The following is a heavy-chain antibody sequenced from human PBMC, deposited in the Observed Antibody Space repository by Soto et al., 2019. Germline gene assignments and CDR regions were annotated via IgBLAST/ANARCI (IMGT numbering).Heavy chain of an antibody. J-gene: IGHJ4*02. CDR1: GFTFNNYG. CDR2: MYGKDGNT. Sequence: PGGSLRLSCAASGFTFNNYGMSWVSQVPGKGLEWVSGMYGKDGNTHYADSVKGRFTISRDNAKNFLFLQLNSLRAEDTALYYCVRSGDYRSGSYWYFFDYWGQGALVTVSS. D-gene: IGHD3-10*01. CDR3: VRSGDYRSGSYWYFFDY. V-gene: IGHV3-20*04.